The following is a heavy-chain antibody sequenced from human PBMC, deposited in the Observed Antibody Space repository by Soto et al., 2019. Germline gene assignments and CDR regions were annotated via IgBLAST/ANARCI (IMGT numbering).Heavy chain of an antibody. CDR2: INPKSGGT. D-gene: IGHD2-15*01. CDR1: GYTLTELS. CDR3: ARASVVVVAATYYGMDV. V-gene: IGHV1-2*04. Sequence: GASVKVSCKVSGYTLTELSMHWVRQAPGKGLEWMGWINPKSGGTNYAQKFQGWVTMTRDTSISTAYMELSRLRSDDTAVYYCARASVVVVAATYYGMDVWGQGTTVTVSS. J-gene: IGHJ6*02.